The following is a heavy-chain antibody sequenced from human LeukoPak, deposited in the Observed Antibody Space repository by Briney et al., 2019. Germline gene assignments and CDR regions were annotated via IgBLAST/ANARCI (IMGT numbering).Heavy chain of an antibody. J-gene: IGHJ3*02. V-gene: IGHV1-2*02. CDR1: GYSFTDYY. CDR3: ARVLDCSSTSCYNAFDI. CDR2: INPSSGGT. Sequence: GASVKVSCKTSGYSFTDYYMHWVRQAPGQGLEWMGWINPSSGGTSSAQKFQGRVTMTRDTSITTVYMEVRWLTSDDTAVYYCARVLDCSSTSCYNAFDIWGQGTMVTVSS. D-gene: IGHD2-2*02.